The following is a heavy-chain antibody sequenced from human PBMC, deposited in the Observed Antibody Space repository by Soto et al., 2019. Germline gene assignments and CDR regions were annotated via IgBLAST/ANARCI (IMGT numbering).Heavy chain of an antibody. CDR2: MNPNSGNT. Sequence: ASVKVSCKTSGYTFTSYDINWVRQATGQGLERMGWMNPNSGNTGYAQKFQGRVTMTRNTSISTAYMELSSLRSEDTAVYYCARGCNNVWDTYYDFWSGYYTGRVNRYFDYWGQGTLVTVSS. CDR3: ARGCNNVWDTYYDFWSGYYTGRVNRYFDY. CDR1: GYTFTSYD. D-gene: IGHD3-3*01. J-gene: IGHJ4*02. V-gene: IGHV1-8*01.